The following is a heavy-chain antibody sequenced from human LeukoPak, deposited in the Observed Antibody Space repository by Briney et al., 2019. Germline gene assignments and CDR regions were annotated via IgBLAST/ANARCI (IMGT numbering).Heavy chain of an antibody. CDR2: ISASGDGT. D-gene: IGHD2-21*02. V-gene: IGHV3-23*01. CDR1: GFTFSSYA. J-gene: IGHJ4*02. CDR3: ADMTLPHY. Sequence: GGSLRLSCAASGFTFSSYAMTWVRQAPGKGLEWVSVISASGDGTYYADSVEGRFTISRDNSKNTLYLQMNSLRAEDTAVYYCADMTLPHYWGQGTLVTVSS.